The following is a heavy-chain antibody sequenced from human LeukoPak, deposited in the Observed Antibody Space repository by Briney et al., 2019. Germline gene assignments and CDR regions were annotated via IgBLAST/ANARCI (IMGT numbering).Heavy chain of an antibody. CDR1: GFTFSDYY. Sequence: AGGSLRLSCAAPGFTFSDYYMTWIRPAPGRGLEWMSYINGSSSDTNYADTVKGRDTISRDNAKNSLYLQMNSLRAEDTAVYYCARDLIAVATHCFDYWGQGTLVTVSS. CDR2: INGSSSDT. V-gene: IGHV3-11*06. CDR3: ARDLIAVATHCFDY. J-gene: IGHJ4*02. D-gene: IGHD6-19*01.